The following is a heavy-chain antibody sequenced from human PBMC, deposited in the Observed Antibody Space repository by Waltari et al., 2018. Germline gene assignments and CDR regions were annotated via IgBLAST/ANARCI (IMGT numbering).Heavy chain of an antibody. V-gene: IGHV3-53*01. CDR2: IYSGGIT. CDR3: ARAESGGMFDYYYGMDV. J-gene: IGHJ6*02. Sequence: ELQLVESGGGLIQPGGSLRLSCAASGFNVSTHYMSWVRQALGKGREWISVIYSGGITYYADSVKGRFTISRDSYRNTLSLQMISLRAEDTAVYYCARAESGGMFDYYYGMDVWGQGTTVTVSS. D-gene: IGHD2-15*01. CDR1: GFNVSTHY.